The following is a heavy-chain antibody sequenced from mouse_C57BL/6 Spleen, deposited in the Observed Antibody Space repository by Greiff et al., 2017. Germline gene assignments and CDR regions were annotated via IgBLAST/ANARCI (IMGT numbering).Heavy chain of an antibody. CDR3: ARPGDEYFDV. J-gene: IGHJ1*03. V-gene: IGHV5-4*03. CDR1: GFTFSSYA. Sequence: EVKLVESGGGLVKPGGSLKLSCAASGFTFSSYAMSWVRQTPEKRLEWVATISDGGSYTYYPDNVKGRFTISRDNAKNNLYLQMSHLKSEDTAMYYCARPGDEYFDVWGTGTTVTVSS. CDR2: ISDGGSYT. D-gene: IGHD3-3*01.